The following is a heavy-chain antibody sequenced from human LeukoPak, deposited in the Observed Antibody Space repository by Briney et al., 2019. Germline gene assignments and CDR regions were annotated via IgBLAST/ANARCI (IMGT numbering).Heavy chain of an antibody. CDR1: GASINKDY. D-gene: IGHD2/OR15-2a*01. J-gene: IGHJ6*04. CDR3: VRDEYRDV. CDR2: IHPSGIT. Sequence: SETLSLTCTVSGASINKDYWAWIRQPAGKGLEWIGRIHPSGITHQNPSLRGRVTMSIDASKNQFSLNLSSVTAADTAIYYCVRDEYRDVWGKGTTVTISS. V-gene: IGHV4-4*07.